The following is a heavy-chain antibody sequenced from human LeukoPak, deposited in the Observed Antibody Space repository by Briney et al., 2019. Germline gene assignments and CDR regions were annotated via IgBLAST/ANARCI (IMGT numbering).Heavy chain of an antibody. CDR1: GGTFSSYA. CDR2: IIPIFGTA. D-gene: IGHD1-26*01. CDR3: ARASAPGSGSYSDY. Sequence: ASVKVSCKASGGTFSSYAISWVRQAPGQGLEWMGGIIPIFGTANYAQKFQGRVTITTDESTSTAYMELSSLRSEDAAVYYCARASAPGSGSYSDYWGQGTLVTVSS. V-gene: IGHV1-69*05. J-gene: IGHJ4*02.